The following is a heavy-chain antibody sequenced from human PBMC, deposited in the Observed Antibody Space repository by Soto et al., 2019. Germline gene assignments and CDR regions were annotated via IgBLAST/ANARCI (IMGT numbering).Heavy chain of an antibody. Sequence: PGESLKISCKGSGYSFTSYWISWVRQMPGKGLEWMGRIDPSDSYTNYSPSFQGHVTISADKSISTAYLQWSSLKASDTAMYYCAWGMVRGVVNYYYDMDVWGQGTKVTVSS. CDR3: AWGMVRGVVNYYYDMDV. J-gene: IGHJ6*02. CDR1: GYSFTSYW. CDR2: IDPSDSYT. D-gene: IGHD3-10*01. V-gene: IGHV5-10-1*01.